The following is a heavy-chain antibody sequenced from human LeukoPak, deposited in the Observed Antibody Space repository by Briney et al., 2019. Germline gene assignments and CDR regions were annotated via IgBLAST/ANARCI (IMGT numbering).Heavy chain of an antibody. CDR1: GYSFTSYW. Sequence: GESLKISCKGSGYSFTSYWIGWVRQMPGKGLEWMGIIYPGDSDTRYSPSFRGQVTISADKSISTAYLQWSSLKASDTAMYYCARLQYSSSWDYAFDIWGQGTMVTVSS. D-gene: IGHD6-13*01. CDR3: ARLQYSSSWDYAFDI. J-gene: IGHJ3*02. V-gene: IGHV5-51*01. CDR2: IYPGDSDT.